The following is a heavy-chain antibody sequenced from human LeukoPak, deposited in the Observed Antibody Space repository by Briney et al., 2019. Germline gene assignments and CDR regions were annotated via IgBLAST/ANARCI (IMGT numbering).Heavy chain of an antibody. D-gene: IGHD6-19*01. CDR1: GFTFSNAW. V-gene: IGHV3-7*01. CDR2: IKQDGSEK. CDR3: ARKGIAVAGGFDY. Sequence: GGSLRLSCAASGFTFSNAWMSWVRQAPGKGLEWVANIKQDGSEKYYVDSMKGRFTTSRDNAKNSLYLQMNSLRAEDTAVYYCARKGIAVAGGFDYWGQGTLVTVSS. J-gene: IGHJ4*02.